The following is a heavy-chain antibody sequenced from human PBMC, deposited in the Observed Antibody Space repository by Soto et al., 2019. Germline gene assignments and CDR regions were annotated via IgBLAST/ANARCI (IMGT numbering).Heavy chain of an antibody. V-gene: IGHV5-51*01. CDR3: ARQISYSCDY. CDR1: GYRLDDAW. CDR2: IKPGGSDL. Sequence: EVQLVQSGAEVKKPGESLRISCKGVGYRLDDAWIGWVRQMPGKGLEWMGIIKPGGSDLRYSPSFRGHVTISADAAVNTAYLHWDSLEASDSAVYYCARQISYSCDYWGQGTLVTVSS. J-gene: IGHJ4*02. D-gene: IGHD4-4*01.